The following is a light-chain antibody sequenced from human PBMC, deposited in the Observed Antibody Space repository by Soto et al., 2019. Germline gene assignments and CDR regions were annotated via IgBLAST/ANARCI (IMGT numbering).Light chain of an antibody. J-gene: IGKJ5*01. Sequence: IVMTQSPVTLSVSPWERATLSCRASQSVSSNLAWYQQKPGQAPRLLIYDASNRATGIPARFSGTGSGTDFTLTINNLEPEDFAVYYCQVRTNWSIAFGRGTRLEIK. CDR1: QSVSSN. CDR2: DAS. CDR3: QVRTNWSIA. V-gene: IGKV3-11*01.